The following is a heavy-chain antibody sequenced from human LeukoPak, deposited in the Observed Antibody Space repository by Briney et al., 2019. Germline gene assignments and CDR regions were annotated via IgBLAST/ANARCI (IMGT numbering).Heavy chain of an antibody. CDR2: IRGSGGST. V-gene: IGHV3-23*01. CDR1: GFTFSSYA. J-gene: IGHJ4*02. Sequence: PGGSLRLSCAASGFTFSSYAMSWVREARGKGREGVSAIRGSGGSTYYADSVKGRFTISRDNSKHTLYLQMNSLRAEDTAVYYCAKDLRYYGSGTDYWGQGTLVTVSS. CDR3: AKDLRYYGSGTDY. D-gene: IGHD3-10*01.